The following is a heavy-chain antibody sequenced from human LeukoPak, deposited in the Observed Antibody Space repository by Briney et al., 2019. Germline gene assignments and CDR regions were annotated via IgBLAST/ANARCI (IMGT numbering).Heavy chain of an antibody. CDR1: GFTFDDYV. D-gene: IGHD2-15*01. Sequence: GGTLCLSCAASGFTFDDYVMNWVRHAPGKGLEWVSGISWNSGTIGYADSVKGRFTISRDNAKNSLYLQMNSLRAEDTALYYCVKGAAYHLGDAFDIWGQGTMVTVSS. V-gene: IGHV3-9*01. CDR3: VKGAAYHLGDAFDI. J-gene: IGHJ3*02. CDR2: ISWNSGTI.